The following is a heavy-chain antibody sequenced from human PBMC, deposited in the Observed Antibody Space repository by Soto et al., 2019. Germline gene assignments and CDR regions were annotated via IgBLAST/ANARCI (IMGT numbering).Heavy chain of an antibody. V-gene: IGHV3-30-3*01. CDR1: GFTFSSYA. CDR2: ISYDGSNK. J-gene: IGHJ3*02. CDR3: ARNYLTYSYGNRAAFDI. D-gene: IGHD5-18*01. Sequence: LRLSCAASGFTFSSYAMHWVRQAPGKGLEWVAVISYDGSNKYYADSVKGRFTISRDNSKNTLYLQMNSLRAEDTAVYYCARNYLTYSYGNRAAFDIWGQGTMVTVSS.